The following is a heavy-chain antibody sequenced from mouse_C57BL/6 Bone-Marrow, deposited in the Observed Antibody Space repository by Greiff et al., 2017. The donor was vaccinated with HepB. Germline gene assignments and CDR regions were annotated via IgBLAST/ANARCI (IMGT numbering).Heavy chain of an antibody. Sequence: VHVKQSGTVLARPGASVKMSCKTSGYTFTSYWMHWVNQRPGQGLEWIGAIYPGNSDTSYNQKFKGKAKLTAVTSASTAYMELSSLTNEDSAVYYCTRRGISNYFMDYWGQGTSVTVSS. D-gene: IGHD2-5*01. CDR1: GYTFTSYW. V-gene: IGHV1-5*01. CDR3: TRRGISNYFMDY. J-gene: IGHJ4*01. CDR2: IYPGNSDT.